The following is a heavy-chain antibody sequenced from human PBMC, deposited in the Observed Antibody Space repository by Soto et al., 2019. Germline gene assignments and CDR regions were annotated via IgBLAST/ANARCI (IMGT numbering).Heavy chain of an antibody. CDR2: ISYDGTYK. D-gene: IGHD6-13*01. CDR3: AKDRGYYSSSWPFD. V-gene: IGHV3-30*18. Sequence: QVQLVESGGGVVKPGRSLRLSCAASGSSFSSNGLHWVRRVPGKGLEWVAVISYDGTYKHYADSVTGRFTSSRDNSKNTVYLQMNSMRAEDTAVYYCAKDRGYYSSSWPFDWGQGTLVTVSS. J-gene: IGHJ1*01. CDR1: GSSFSSNG.